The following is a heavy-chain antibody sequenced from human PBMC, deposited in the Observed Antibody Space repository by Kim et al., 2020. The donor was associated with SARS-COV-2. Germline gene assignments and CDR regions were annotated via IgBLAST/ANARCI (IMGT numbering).Heavy chain of an antibody. J-gene: IGHJ4*02. CDR2: ISSSSSYI. CDR3: ARAKWGGGANSSSSPDY. D-gene: IGHD6-6*01. CDR1: GFTFSSYS. V-gene: IGHV3-21*01. Sequence: GGSLRLSCAASGFTFSSYSMNWVRQAPGKGLEWVSFISSSSSYIYYADSVKGRFTISRDNAKNSLYLQMNSLRSEDTAEYYCARAKWGGGANSSSSPDYWGQGTLVTVSS.